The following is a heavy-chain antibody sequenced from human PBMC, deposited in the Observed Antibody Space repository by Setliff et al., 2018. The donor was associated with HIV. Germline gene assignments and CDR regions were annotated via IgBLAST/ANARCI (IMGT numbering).Heavy chain of an antibody. CDR1: NYSISSAYY. D-gene: IGHD2-15*01. V-gene: IGHV4-38-2*01. J-gene: IGHJ6*02. Sequence: PLETLSLTCAVSNYSISSAYYWGWIRHPPGKGLEWIGSIYHSGSTYYNPSLKSRVTISVDTSKSQFSLKLSSVTAADTAVYYCARRPAGVVAGGYGMGVWGQGTTVTVSS. CDR3: ARRPAGVVAGGYGMGV. CDR2: IYHSGST.